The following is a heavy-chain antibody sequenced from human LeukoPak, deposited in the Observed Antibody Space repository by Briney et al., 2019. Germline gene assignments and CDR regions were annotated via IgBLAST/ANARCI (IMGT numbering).Heavy chain of an antibody. CDR1: GFTVSSNY. J-gene: IGHJ4*02. CDR2: IYSGGST. V-gene: IGHV3-66*02. D-gene: IGHD2-15*01. Sequence: PGGSLTLSCAASGFTVSSNYMSWVRQAPGKGLEWVSVIYSGGSTYYADSVKGRFTISRDNSKNTLYLQMNSLRAEDTAVYYCARARQPLSGYCSGGSCSSVYFDYWGQGTLVTVSS. CDR3: ARARQPLSGYCSGGSCSSVYFDY.